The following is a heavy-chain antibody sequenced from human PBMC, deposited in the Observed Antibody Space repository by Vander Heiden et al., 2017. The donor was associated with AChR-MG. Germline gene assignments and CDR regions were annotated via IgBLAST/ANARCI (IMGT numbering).Heavy chain of an antibody. V-gene: IGHV3-74*01. CDR1: GFSFSDSW. Sequence: EVQVVESGGGLVQPGGSLRLSCAASGFSFSDSWMHWVRQAPGKGLVWVSRINRDGTSTGYADAVKGRFTISRDNAKNTVHLQMNSLRAEDTAVYYCARELATVTTGADYWGQGTLVSVSS. D-gene: IGHD4-17*01. J-gene: IGHJ4*02. CDR2: INRDGTST. CDR3: ARELATVTTGADY.